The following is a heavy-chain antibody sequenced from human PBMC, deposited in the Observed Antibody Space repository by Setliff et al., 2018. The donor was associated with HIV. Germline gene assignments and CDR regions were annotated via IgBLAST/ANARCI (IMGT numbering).Heavy chain of an antibody. V-gene: IGHV3-21*01. CDR3: ARVSVTPEGDVFDI. CDR2: ISKTSSYI. CDR1: GFTLSTYS. Sequence: PGGSLRLSCAASGFTLSTYSMNWVRQAPGKVLEWVSSISKTSSYIFYADSVKGRFTISRDNAKNSLYLQMSSLRAEDTAVYYCARVSVTPEGDVFDIWGQGTLVTVSS. D-gene: IGHD2-21*02. J-gene: IGHJ3*02.